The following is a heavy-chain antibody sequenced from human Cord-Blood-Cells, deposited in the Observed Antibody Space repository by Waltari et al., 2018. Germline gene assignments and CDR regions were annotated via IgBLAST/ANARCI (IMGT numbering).Heavy chain of an antibody. CDR1: GFTFSSYG. CDR2: IRYDGSNK. Sequence: QVQLVESGGGVVQPGGSLRLSCAAPGFTFSSYGIHWVRQAPGKGLEWVAFIRYDGSNKYYADSVKGRFTISRDNSKNTLYLQMNSLRAEDTAVYYCAKVAVLVRGANDYWGQGTLVTVSS. D-gene: IGHD3-10*01. V-gene: IGHV3-30*02. J-gene: IGHJ4*02. CDR3: AKVAVLVRGANDY.